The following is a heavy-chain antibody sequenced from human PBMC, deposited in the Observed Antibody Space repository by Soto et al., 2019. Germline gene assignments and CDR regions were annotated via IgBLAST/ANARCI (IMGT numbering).Heavy chain of an antibody. CDR1: GGSFSGYY. V-gene: IGHV4-34*01. Sequence: SETLSLTCAVYGGSFSGYYWSWIRQPPGKGLEWIGEINHSGSTNYNPSLKSRVTISVDTSKNQFSLKLSSVTAADTAVYYCATALRQLVRGGFDYWGQGTLVTVS. CDR2: INHSGST. J-gene: IGHJ4*02. D-gene: IGHD6-6*01. CDR3: ATALRQLVRGGFDY.